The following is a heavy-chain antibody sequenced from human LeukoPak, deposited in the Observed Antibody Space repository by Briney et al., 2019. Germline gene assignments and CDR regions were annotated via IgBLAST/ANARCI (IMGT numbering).Heavy chain of an antibody. Sequence: SETLSLTCTVSGGSISGYYWSWIRQPPGKGLEWIGYIYYSGSTNYNPSLKSRVTISVDTSKNQFSLKLSSVTAADTAVYYCARDRDYDFWSLWGQGTLVTVSS. J-gene: IGHJ4*02. D-gene: IGHD3-3*01. CDR3: ARDRDYDFWSL. V-gene: IGHV4-59*01. CDR2: IYYSGST. CDR1: GGSISGYY.